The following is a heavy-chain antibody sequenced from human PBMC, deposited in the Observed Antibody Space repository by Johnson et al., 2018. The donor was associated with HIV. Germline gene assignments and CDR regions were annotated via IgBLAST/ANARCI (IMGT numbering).Heavy chain of an antibody. CDR1: GFTFITYG. CDR2: ISYDGSDK. V-gene: IGHV3-30*03. Sequence: QVQLVESGGGVVQPGRSLRLSCAASGFTFITYGMHWVRQAPGKGLEWVALISYDGSDKYYADSVKGRFTISRDNSKNTLYLEMNSLRAEETALYYCVRGGLGYQNIHDPFDIWGQGTMVTVSS. J-gene: IGHJ3*02. D-gene: IGHD3-16*02. CDR3: VRGGLGYQNIHDPFDI.